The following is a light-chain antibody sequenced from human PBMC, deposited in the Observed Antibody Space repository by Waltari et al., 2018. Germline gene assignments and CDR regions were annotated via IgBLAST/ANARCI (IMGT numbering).Light chain of an antibody. CDR3: QQYGSSRT. V-gene: IGKV3-20*01. CDR1: QSVSSSS. Sequence: ELVLTQSPGTLSLSPGERATLSCRASQSVSSSSLAWYQQKPGQATRRLISGVSSRATGIPDRFSGSGSGTDFTLTISRLEPEDVAVYYCQQYGSSRTFGQGTKLEIK. J-gene: IGKJ2*01. CDR2: GVS.